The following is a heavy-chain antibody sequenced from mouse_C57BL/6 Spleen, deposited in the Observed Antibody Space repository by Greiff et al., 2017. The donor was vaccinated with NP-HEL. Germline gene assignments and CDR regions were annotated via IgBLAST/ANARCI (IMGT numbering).Heavy chain of an antibody. CDR3: ARSTVVAPPYWYFDV. Sequence: VQLQQPGAELVKPGASVKLSCKASGYTFTSYWMHWVKQRPGRGLEWIGRIDPNSGGTKYNEKFKSKATLTVDKPSSTAYMQLSSLTSEDSAVYYCARSTVVAPPYWYFDVWGTGTTVTVSS. V-gene: IGHV1-72*01. D-gene: IGHD1-1*01. CDR1: GYTFTSYW. J-gene: IGHJ1*03. CDR2: IDPNSGGT.